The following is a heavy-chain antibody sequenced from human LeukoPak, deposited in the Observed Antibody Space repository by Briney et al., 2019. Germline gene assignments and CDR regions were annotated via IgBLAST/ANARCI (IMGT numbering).Heavy chain of an antibody. CDR2: ISGNGYNT. J-gene: IGHJ4*02. CDR3: AKGVRLWFAFYFDY. V-gene: IGHV3-23*01. CDR1: GFTLGSYA. D-gene: IGHD3-10*01. Sequence: PGESLRLSCADSGFTLGSYAMSWVRQAPGKGLEWVSAISGNGYNTYYADSVKGRFTISSESSGNTLYLQMHNLRAEDTAVYYCAKGVRLWFAFYFDYWGQGTLVTVSS.